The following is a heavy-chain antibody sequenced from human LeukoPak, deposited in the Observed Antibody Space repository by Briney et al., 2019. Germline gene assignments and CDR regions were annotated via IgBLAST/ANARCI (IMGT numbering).Heavy chain of an antibody. CDR3: SRESGPFCPFGY. Sequence: PSGTLSLTRGLSGGSISGTTWWSWVRQPPGQGLEWIGEISLAGQTNFNPSLNGRVTMSLDKSSNQLSLHLTSVTAADTATYFCSRESGPFCPFGYWGQGTLVIVSS. J-gene: IGHJ4*01. V-gene: IGHV4-4*02. D-gene: IGHD1-26*01. CDR2: ISLAGQT. CDR1: GGSISGTTW.